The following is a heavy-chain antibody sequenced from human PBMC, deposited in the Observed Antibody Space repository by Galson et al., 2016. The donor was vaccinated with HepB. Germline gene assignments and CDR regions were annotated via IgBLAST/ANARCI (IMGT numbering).Heavy chain of an antibody. Sequence: ETLSLTCSVSGGSISRSSYYWGWIRQPPGKGLEWIGSIYYSGSTYYNTSLKSRVTISGDMSKNQFSLKLSSVTAADTAVYYCARLKRDGYSYETGDFWGQATLVIVSS. CDR1: GGSISRSSYY. D-gene: IGHD5-18*01. V-gene: IGHV4-39*01. J-gene: IGHJ4*02. CDR2: IYYSGST. CDR3: ARLKRDGYSYETGDF.